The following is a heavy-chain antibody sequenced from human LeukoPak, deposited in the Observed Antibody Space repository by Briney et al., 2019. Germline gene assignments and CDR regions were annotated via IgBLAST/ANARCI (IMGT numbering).Heavy chain of an antibody. CDR1: GFTFDDYA. Sequence: GGSLTLSCTASGFTFDDYAMHWVRQAPGPGLELDSIISWNSGSIGYADSVKGRFTISRDNAKNSLYLQMNSLRAEDMASYYCAKGPAYSVGASSPEVWGQGTMVTVSS. J-gene: IGHJ3*01. V-gene: IGHV3-9*03. D-gene: IGHD1-26*01. CDR2: ISWNSGSI. CDR3: AKGPAYSVGASSPEV.